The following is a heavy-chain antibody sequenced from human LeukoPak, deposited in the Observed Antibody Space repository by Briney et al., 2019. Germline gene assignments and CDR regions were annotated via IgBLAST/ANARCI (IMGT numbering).Heavy chain of an antibody. CDR2: ISNDGSNK. D-gene: IGHD2-21*01. CDR1: GFTFSSYA. V-gene: IGHV3-30-3*01. CDR3: ARDGEDRGAYILPTYYYYGMDV. J-gene: IGHJ6*02. Sequence: HSGRSLRLSCAASGFTFSSYAMPWVRQAPGKGLEWVAIISNDGSNKYYADSVKGRFTFSRDNSENTLSLQMNSLKPEDTAVYYCARDGEDRGAYILPTYYYYGMDVWGQGTTVTVSS.